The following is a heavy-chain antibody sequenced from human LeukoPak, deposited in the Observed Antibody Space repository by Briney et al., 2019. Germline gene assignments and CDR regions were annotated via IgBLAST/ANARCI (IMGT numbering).Heavy chain of an antibody. CDR1: GFTFSSYA. CDR3: ARDKEILIYFDSSGYYFDY. J-gene: IGHJ4*02. D-gene: IGHD3-22*01. CDR2: ISYDGSNK. V-gene: IGHV3-30*04. Sequence: GRSLRLSCAASGFTFSSYAMHWVRQAPGKGLEWVAVISYDGSNKYYADSVKGRFTISRDNSKNTLYLQMNSLRAEDTAVYYCARDKEILIYFDSSGYYFDYWGQGTLVTVSS.